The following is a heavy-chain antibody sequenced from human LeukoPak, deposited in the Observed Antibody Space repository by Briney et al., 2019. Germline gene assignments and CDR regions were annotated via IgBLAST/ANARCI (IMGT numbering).Heavy chain of an antibody. J-gene: IGHJ4*02. CDR1: GGSFSGYY. V-gene: IGHV4-34*01. CDR3: ARGQLNQLWSWAPFDY. Sequence: SETLSLTCAVYGGSFSGYYWSWIRQPPGKGLEWVGEINHSGSTNYNPSLKSRVTISVDTSKNQFSLKLSSVTAADTAVYYCARGQLNQLWSWAPFDYWGQGTPVTVSS. D-gene: IGHD5-18*01. CDR2: INHSGST.